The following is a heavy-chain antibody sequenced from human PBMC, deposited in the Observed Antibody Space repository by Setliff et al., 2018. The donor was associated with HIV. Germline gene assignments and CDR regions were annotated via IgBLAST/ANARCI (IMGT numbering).Heavy chain of an antibody. V-gene: IGHV4-30-4*08. CDR1: GGSISSGDYY. CDR2: IYYSGST. Sequence: PSETLSLTCTVSGGSISSGDYYWSWIRQPPGKGLEWIGYIYYSGSTYYNPSLKSRVTISVDTSKNQFSLKLSSVTAADTAVYYCARAVTKVRGVITYYFDYWGQGTLVTVSS. J-gene: IGHJ4*02. D-gene: IGHD3-10*01. CDR3: ARAVTKVRGVITYYFDY.